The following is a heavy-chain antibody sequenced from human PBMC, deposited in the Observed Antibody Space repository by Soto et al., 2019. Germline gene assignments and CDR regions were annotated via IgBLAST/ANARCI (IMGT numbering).Heavy chain of an antibody. V-gene: IGHV3-11*06. Sequence: GGSLRLSCAASGFTFSDYYMRWIRQAPGKGLEWVSYISSSSSYTNYADSVKGRFTISRDNAKNSLYLQMNSLRAEDTALYYFARDIVVVPAAIVHYYGMDVWGQGTTVTVSS. CDR3: ARDIVVVPAAIVHYYGMDV. CDR2: ISSSSSYT. CDR1: GFTFSDYY. J-gene: IGHJ6*02. D-gene: IGHD2-2*01.